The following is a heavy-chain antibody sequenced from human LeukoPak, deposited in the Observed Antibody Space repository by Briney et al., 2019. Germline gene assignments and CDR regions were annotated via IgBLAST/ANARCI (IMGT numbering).Heavy chain of an antibody. Sequence: SVKVSCTASGGTFSSYAIGWVRQAPGQGLEWMGRIIPILGIANYAQKFQGRVTITADKSTSTAYMELSSLRSEDTAVYYCARDLIAAAGIPYYGMDVWGQGTTVTVSS. CDR3: ARDLIAAAGIPYYGMDV. CDR1: GGTFSSYA. J-gene: IGHJ6*02. V-gene: IGHV1-69*04. CDR2: IIPILGIA. D-gene: IGHD6-13*01.